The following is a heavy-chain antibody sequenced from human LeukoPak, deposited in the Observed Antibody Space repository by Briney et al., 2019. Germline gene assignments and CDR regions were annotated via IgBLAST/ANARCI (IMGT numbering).Heavy chain of an antibody. V-gene: IGHV3-20*04. J-gene: IGHJ3*02. CDR2: INWNGGST. CDR1: GFTFDDYG. CDR3: ARELGSAGARTNTKYAFDI. Sequence: PGGTLRLSCAAPGFTFDDYGMSWVRQAPGKGLEWVSGINWNGGSTGYADSVKGRFTISRDNAKNSLYLQMNSLRAEDTALYYCARELGSAGARTNTKYAFDIWGQGTMVTVSS. D-gene: IGHD1-26*01.